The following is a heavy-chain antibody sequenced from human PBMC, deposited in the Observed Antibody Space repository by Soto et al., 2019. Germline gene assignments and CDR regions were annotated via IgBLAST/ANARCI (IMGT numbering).Heavy chain of an antibody. D-gene: IGHD3-3*01. CDR1: GGSVNSNGYY. V-gene: IGHV4-31*01. CDR3: ARIYDFWSGHGAFDI. CDR2: IYYAGST. J-gene: IGHJ3*02. Sequence: QVRLQESGPGLVKPSQTLSLTCTVSGGSVNSNGYYWSWIRQHPVKGLEFIGHIYYAGSTYYNPSVESQTSISRDTSKNLVALELTSVTAADTAVYYCARIYDFWSGHGAFDIWGQGSMVTVSS.